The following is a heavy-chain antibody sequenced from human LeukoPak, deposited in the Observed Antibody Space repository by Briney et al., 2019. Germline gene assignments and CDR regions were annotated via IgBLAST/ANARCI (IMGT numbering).Heavy chain of an antibody. J-gene: IGHJ4*02. CDR1: GGSISSSSYY. CDR3: ARDIGSAVPGTDY. V-gene: IGHV4-61*02. CDR2: IHTSGST. Sequence: SETLSLTCTVSGGSISSSSYYWSWIRQPAGKGLEWIGRIHTSGSTNYNPSLKSRVTISVDTSKNQFSLKLSSVTAADTAVYYCARDIGSAVPGTDYWGQGTLVTVSS. D-gene: IGHD6-19*01.